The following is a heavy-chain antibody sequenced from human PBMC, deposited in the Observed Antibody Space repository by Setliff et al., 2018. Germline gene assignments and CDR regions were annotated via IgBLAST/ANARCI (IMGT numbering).Heavy chain of an antibody. V-gene: IGHV1-18*01. CDR2: ISVYNGGT. CDR1: GYTFRNYA. J-gene: IGHJ4*02. Sequence: GASVKVSCKASGYTFRNYAFAWVRQAPGQGLEWVGRISVYNGGTNYAQKFQGRVTLTTDTSTSTAYMELRSLTSDDSAFYYCARAPSVELVTIRTNSWFTYWGQGTLVTVSS. D-gene: IGHD5-18*01. CDR3: ARAPSVELVTIRTNSWFTY.